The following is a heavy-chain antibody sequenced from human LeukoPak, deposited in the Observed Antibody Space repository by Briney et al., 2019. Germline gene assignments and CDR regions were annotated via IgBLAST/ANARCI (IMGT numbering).Heavy chain of an antibody. Sequence: ASVKVSCKASGYTFTSYGISWVRQAPGQGLEWMGWISAYNGNTNYAQKLQGRVTMTTDTSTSTAYMELRSLRSDDTAVYYCARNHHSQIVGATPNFDYWGQGTLVTASS. CDR1: GYTFTSYG. J-gene: IGHJ4*02. CDR2: ISAYNGNT. CDR3: ARNHHSQIVGATPNFDY. V-gene: IGHV1-18*01. D-gene: IGHD1-26*01.